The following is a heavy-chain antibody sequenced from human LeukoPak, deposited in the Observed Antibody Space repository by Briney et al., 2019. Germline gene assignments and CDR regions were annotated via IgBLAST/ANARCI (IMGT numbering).Heavy chain of an antibody. D-gene: IGHD3-16*02. J-gene: IGHJ5*02. CDR2: IYTSGST. Sequence: SETLSLTCTVSGGSISSGSYYWSWIRQPAGKGLEWIGRIYTSGSTNYNPSLKSRVTISVDTSKNQFSLKLSSVTAADTAVYYCARGGSYVWGSYRLKSWFDPWGQGTLVTVSS. CDR1: GGSISSGSYY. CDR3: ARGGSYVWGSYRLKSWFDP. V-gene: IGHV4-61*02.